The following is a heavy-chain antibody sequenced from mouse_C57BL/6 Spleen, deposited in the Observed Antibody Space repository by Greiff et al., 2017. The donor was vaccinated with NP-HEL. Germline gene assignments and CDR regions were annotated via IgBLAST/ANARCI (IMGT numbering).Heavy chain of an antibody. V-gene: IGHV1-54*01. CDR1: GYAFTNYL. Sequence: QVQLQQSGAELVRPGTSVKVSCKASGYAFTNYLIEWVKQRPGQGLEWIGVINPGSGGTNYNEKFKGKATLTADKSSSTAYMQLSSLTSEDSAVYFCARDRGAMDYWGQGTSVTVSS. J-gene: IGHJ4*01. CDR2: INPGSGGT. CDR3: ARDRGAMDY.